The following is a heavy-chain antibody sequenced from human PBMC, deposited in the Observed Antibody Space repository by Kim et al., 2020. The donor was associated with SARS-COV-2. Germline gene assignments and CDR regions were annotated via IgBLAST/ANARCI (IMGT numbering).Heavy chain of an antibody. J-gene: IGHJ4*02. CDR3: ATPAGYCSGGSCDGGFDY. CDR2: NNDSGST. Sequence: SETLSLTCTVSGGSISSSSYYWGWHRQPPGKGLEWIRSNNDSGSTDYNPSLKSRVTISVDTSKNQFSLKLSSVTAADTAVYYCATPAGYCSGGSCDGGFDYWGQGTLVTVSS. V-gene: IGHV4-39*01. D-gene: IGHD2-15*01. CDR1: GGSISSSSYY.